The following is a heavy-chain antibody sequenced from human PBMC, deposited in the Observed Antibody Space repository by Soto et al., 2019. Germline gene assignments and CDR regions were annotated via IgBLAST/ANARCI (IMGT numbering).Heavy chain of an antibody. CDR2: ISYDGSNK. CDR3: AKALYDYIWGSYRQYYFDY. J-gene: IGHJ4*02. CDR1: GFTFSSYG. Sequence: QVQLVESGGGVVQPGRSLRLSCAASGFTFSSYGMHWVRQAPGKGLEWVAAISYDGSNKYYADSVKGRFTISRDNSKNTLYLQMNSLRAEDTAVYYCAKALYDYIWGSYRQYYFDYWGQGTLVTVSS. V-gene: IGHV3-30*18. D-gene: IGHD3-16*02.